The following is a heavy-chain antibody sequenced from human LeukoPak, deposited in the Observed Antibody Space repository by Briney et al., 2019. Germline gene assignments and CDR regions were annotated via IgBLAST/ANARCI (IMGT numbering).Heavy chain of an antibody. V-gene: IGHV3-72*01. CDR1: GFTLGEHY. CDR2: SRNKANGYTT. Sequence: QAGGSLRLSCAASGFTLGEHYMDWVRQVPGKGLQWLGRSRNKANGYTTEYAASVKGRFTVSRDESRSSLFLQMNNVETEDTALYYCVRGKNGFDNWGQGTLVTVSS. J-gene: IGHJ4*02. CDR3: VRGKNGFDN. D-gene: IGHD2-8*01.